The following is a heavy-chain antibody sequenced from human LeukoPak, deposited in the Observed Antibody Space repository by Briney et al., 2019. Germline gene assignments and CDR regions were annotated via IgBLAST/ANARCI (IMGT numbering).Heavy chain of an antibody. CDR2: IYRDAST. Sequence: GGSLRLSCAASGFTVSSDYMSWVRQAPGKGLEWVSLIYRDASTDYADSVKGRFTISRDNSKNTLYLQMNSLRAEDTTVYYCARVFITRKDNAFDLWGQGTMVTVSS. CDR3: ARVFITRKDNAFDL. V-gene: IGHV3-53*01. D-gene: IGHD3-22*01. CDR1: GFTVSSDY. J-gene: IGHJ3*01.